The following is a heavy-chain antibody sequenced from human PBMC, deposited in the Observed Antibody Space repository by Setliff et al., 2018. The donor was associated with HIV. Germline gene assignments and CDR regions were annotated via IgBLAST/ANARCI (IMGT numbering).Heavy chain of an antibody. CDR1: GGSISGHY. D-gene: IGHD4-17*01. CDR2: TPYRGRT. J-gene: IGHJ4*02. V-gene: IGHV4-59*11. Sequence: SETLSLTCTVSGGSISGHYCSWIRQPPGKGLEWIGSTPYRGRTNNHPSFKSRVTISLDKSTNQFSLKMKSVTAADSAVYYCARFEVTPVTTRDSWGQGTLVTVSS. CDR3: ARFEVTPVTTRDS.